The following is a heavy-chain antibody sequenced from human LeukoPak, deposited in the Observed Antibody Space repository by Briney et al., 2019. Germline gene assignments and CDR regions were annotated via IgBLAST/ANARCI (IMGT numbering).Heavy chain of an antibody. Sequence: QSGGSLRLSCAASGFTFSSYAMSWVRQAPGKGLEWVANIKQDGSDKYYVDSVKGRFTISRDNAKNSLYLQMNSLRAEDTAVYYCAIIPRAAAGPSARSPFHYWGQGALVTVSS. V-gene: IGHV3-7*01. CDR1: GFTFSSYA. CDR3: AIIPRAAAGPSARSPFHY. CDR2: IKQDGSDK. D-gene: IGHD6-13*01. J-gene: IGHJ4*02.